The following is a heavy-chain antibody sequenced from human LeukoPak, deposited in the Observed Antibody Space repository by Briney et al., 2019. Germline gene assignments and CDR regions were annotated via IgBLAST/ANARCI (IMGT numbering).Heavy chain of an antibody. CDR1: GGSISSSSYY. CDR3: ARVGLVHLQDDAFDI. V-gene: IGHV4-39*07. CDR2: IYYSGST. D-gene: IGHD6-6*01. Sequence: SETLSLTCTVSGGSISSSSYYWGWIRQPPGKGLEWIGSIYYSGSTYYNPSLKSRVTISVDTSKNQFSLKLSSVTAADTAVYYCARVGLVHLQDDAFDIWCQGTMVTVSS. J-gene: IGHJ3*02.